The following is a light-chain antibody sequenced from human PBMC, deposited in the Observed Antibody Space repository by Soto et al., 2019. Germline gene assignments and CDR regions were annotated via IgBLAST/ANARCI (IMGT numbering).Light chain of an antibody. V-gene: IGLV3-21*02. Sequence: SYELTQPPSVSVAPGQTARITCGGSNIGSKSVHWYQQEPGQAPVLVVYDDSDRPSGITERFSGSNSGNTATLTISRVEAGDEADYYCQVWDSSSDHYVFGTGPKVTVL. CDR1: NIGSKS. CDR2: DDS. J-gene: IGLJ1*01. CDR3: QVWDSSSDHYV.